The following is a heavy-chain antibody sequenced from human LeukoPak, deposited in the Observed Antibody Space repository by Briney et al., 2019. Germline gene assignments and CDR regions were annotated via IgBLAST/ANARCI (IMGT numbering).Heavy chain of an antibody. CDR3: AKMGYSDFWSLYYYYGMDV. J-gene: IGHJ6*02. D-gene: IGHD3-3*01. CDR1: GFTFSSYA. V-gene: IGHV3-23*01. Sequence: GGSLRLSCAASGFTFSSYAMSWVRQAPGKGLELVSAISGSGGSTYYADSVKGRFTISRDNSKNTLYLQMNSLRAEDTAVYYCAKMGYSDFWSLYYYYGMDVWGQGTTVTVSS. CDR2: ISGSGGST.